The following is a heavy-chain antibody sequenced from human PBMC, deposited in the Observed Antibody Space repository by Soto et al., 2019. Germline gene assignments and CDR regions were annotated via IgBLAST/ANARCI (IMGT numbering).Heavy chain of an antibody. CDR1: GFTFSSYA. J-gene: IGHJ4*02. Sequence: GSLRLSCAASGFTFSSYAMSWVRQAPGKGLEWVSAISGSGGSTYYADSVKGRFTISRDNSKNTLYLQMNSLRAEDTAVYYCAKGVRGSGSYYAFDYWGQGTLVTVSS. D-gene: IGHD3-10*01. CDR2: ISGSGGST. CDR3: AKGVRGSGSYYAFDY. V-gene: IGHV3-23*01.